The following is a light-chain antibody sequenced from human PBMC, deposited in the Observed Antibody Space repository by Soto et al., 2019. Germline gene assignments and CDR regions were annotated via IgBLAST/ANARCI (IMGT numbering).Light chain of an antibody. CDR1: SSDVGGYNF. CDR2: DVS. V-gene: IGLV2-14*01. Sequence: QSALTQPASASGSPGQSITISCTGTSSDVGGYNFVSWYQQHPGKAPKLLIYDVSDRPSGVSNRFSGSKSGNTASLTISGLQAEDEADYYCSSYTISSTYVFGTGTKVTVL. CDR3: SSYTISSTYV. J-gene: IGLJ1*01.